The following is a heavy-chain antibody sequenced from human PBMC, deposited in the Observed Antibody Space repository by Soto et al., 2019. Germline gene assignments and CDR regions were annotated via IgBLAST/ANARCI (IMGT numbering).Heavy chain of an antibody. CDR1: GFTLSSYW. D-gene: IGHD4-17*01. V-gene: IGHV3-7*01. CDR3: ARNLVSNGDRGYFDF. J-gene: IGHJ4*02. CDR2: IKQDGSEK. Sequence: EVQLVESGGGLVQPGGSLRLSCAASGFTLSSYWMSWVRQAPGKGLEWVANIKQDGSEKYYVDSVKGRFTISRDNAKNSLYLQMNSLRAEDTAMYYCARNLVSNGDRGYFDFWGQGTLVTVSS.